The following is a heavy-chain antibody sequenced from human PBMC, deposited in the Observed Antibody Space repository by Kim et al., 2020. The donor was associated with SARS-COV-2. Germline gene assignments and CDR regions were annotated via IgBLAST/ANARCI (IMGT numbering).Heavy chain of an antibody. J-gene: IGHJ4*02. D-gene: IGHD3-10*01. CDR2: INHSGST. CDR3: ARGSTIYCSSTSCHYGSGSYYRPSSLAY. V-gene: IGHV4-34*01. Sequence: SETLSLTCAVYGGSFSGYYWSWIRQPPGKGLEWIGEINHSGSTNYNPSLKSRVTISVDTSKNQFSLKLSFVTAADTAVYYCARGSTIYCSSTSCHYGSGSYYRPSSLAYWGQGTLVTVSS. CDR1: GGSFSGYY.